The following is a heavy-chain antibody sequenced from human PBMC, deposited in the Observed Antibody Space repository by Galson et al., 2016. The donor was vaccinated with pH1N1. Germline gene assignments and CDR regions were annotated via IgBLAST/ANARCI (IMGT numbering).Heavy chain of an antibody. V-gene: IGHV4-31*03. Sequence: LSLTCTVSGGSISSGGYYWSWIRQHPGKGLEWIGYISYSGSTYYNPSLKSRVTISVDPSRNQFSLKLSSVTAADTAVYYCARLARGERLFYFDYWGQGTLVTVSS. J-gene: IGHJ4*02. CDR1: GGSISSGGYY. D-gene: IGHD1-26*01. CDR3: ARLARGERLFYFDY. CDR2: ISYSGST.